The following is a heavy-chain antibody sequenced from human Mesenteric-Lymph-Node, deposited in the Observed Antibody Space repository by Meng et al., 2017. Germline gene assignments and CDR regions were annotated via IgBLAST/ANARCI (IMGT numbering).Heavy chain of an antibody. CDR1: GFTFSYHY. Sequence: GGSLRLSCAASGFTFSYHYMRWIRQAPGKGLEWVSDISPRATDIFYADSVRGRFTVSRDNGKNEVYLQMDSLSAGDTATYYCARDRGAAGIDSWGPGVLVTVSS. J-gene: IGHJ4*02. CDR3: ARDRGAAGIDS. CDR2: ISPRATDI. D-gene: IGHD6-19*01. V-gene: IGHV3-11*04.